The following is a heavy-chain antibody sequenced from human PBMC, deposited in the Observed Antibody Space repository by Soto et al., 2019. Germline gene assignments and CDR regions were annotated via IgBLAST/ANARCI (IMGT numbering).Heavy chain of an antibody. D-gene: IGHD3-3*01. CDR1: GFTFSSYG. V-gene: IGHV3-30*18. Sequence: GSLRLSCAASGFTFSSYGMHWVRQAPGKGLEWVAVISYDGSNKYYADSVKGRFTISRDNSKNTLYLQMNSLRAEDTAVFYCAKEFTYYDFWSGYPNYYYGMDVWGQGTTVTVSS. J-gene: IGHJ6*02. CDR2: ISYDGSNK. CDR3: AKEFTYYDFWSGYPNYYYGMDV.